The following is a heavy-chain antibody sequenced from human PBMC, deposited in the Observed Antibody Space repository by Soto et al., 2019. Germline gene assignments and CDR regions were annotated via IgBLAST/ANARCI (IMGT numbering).Heavy chain of an antibody. V-gene: IGHV3-30*18. CDR2: ISNDGSNK. D-gene: IGHD3-10*01. CDR3: AKLKRGVPVSYFDP. Sequence: QVQLVESGGGVVQPGRSLRLSCAASGFNFSTYGMDWVRQVPGKGLEWVAVISNDGSNKYYANSVKGRFTISRDNSKNILYLQMNRLRAEDTAVYYCAKLKRGVPVSYFDPWGQGTLVTVSS. CDR1: GFNFSTYG. J-gene: IGHJ4*02.